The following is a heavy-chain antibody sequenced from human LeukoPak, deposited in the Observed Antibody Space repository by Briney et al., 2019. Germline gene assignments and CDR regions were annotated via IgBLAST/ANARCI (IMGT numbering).Heavy chain of an antibody. CDR3: ARFYGDYDY. J-gene: IGHJ4*02. V-gene: IGHV1-2*02. CDR1: GYTFTGYY. D-gene: IGHD4-17*01. CDR2: INANSGGT. Sequence: ASVXXSCKASGYTFTGYYMHWVRQAPGQGVERMGWINANSGGTKYAQKFQGRVTINRDTAISTAYMELSRLRSDDTAVYYCARFYGDYDYWGQGTLVIVSS.